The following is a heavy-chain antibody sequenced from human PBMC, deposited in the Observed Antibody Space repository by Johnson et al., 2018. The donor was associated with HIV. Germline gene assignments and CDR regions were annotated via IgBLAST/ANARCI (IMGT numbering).Heavy chain of an antibody. V-gene: IGHV3-30*04. Sequence: QVQLVESGGVVVQPGGSLRLSCAASGFTFSSYAMHWVRQAPGKGLEWVAVISYDGSNKYYADSVKGRFTVSRDNSKDTLYLQINSLRPEDTAVYYCAKDDNLGVWYSDAFDIWGQGTMVTVSS. D-gene: IGHD2-21*02. J-gene: IGHJ3*02. CDR1: GFTFSSYA. CDR3: AKDDNLGVWYSDAFDI. CDR2: ISYDGSNK.